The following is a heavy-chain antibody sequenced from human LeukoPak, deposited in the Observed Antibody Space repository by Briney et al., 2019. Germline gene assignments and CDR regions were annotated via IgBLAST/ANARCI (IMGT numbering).Heavy chain of an antibody. J-gene: IGHJ4*02. CDR1: GYTFTSYD. V-gene: IGHV1-8*01. Sequence: GASVKVSCKASGYTFTSYDINWVRQATGQGLEWMGWMNPNSGNTGYAQKFQGRVTITRNTSISTAYMELSSLRSEDTAVYYCARLSSSGWYFGEPSYFDYWGQGTLVTVSS. CDR3: ARLSSSGWYFGEPSYFDY. D-gene: IGHD6-19*01. CDR2: MNPNSGNT.